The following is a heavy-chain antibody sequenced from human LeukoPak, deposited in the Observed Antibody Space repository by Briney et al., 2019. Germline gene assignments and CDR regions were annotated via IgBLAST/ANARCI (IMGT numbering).Heavy chain of an antibody. J-gene: IGHJ6*03. D-gene: IGHD1-1*01. Sequence: TSETLSLTCSVSDDSITMYYWTWIRQPPGKGLGWIGYVDHTGGTNFNPSLNGRVSISRDTTKNLFSLRLRSVTAADTAVYFCARGRVSSSTWYSTYYYYFYMDVWGKGTTVTVSS. V-gene: IGHV4-59*01. CDR2: VDHTGGT. CDR1: DDSITMYY. CDR3: ARGRVSSSTWYSTYYYYFYMDV.